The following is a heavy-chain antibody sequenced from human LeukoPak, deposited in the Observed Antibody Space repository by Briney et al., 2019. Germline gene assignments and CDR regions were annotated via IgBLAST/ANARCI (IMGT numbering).Heavy chain of an antibody. Sequence: SETLSLTCTVSGGSISTYYWSWIRQPPGKGLEWIGYSDYSGSTSYNPSLKSRVTVSVDTSKNQFSLKVSSVTAADTAVYYCARDVSGQQLAFDYWGQGTLVTVSS. V-gene: IGHV4-59*12. CDR1: GGSISTYY. D-gene: IGHD6-13*01. J-gene: IGHJ4*02. CDR3: ARDVSGQQLAFDY. CDR2: SDYSGST.